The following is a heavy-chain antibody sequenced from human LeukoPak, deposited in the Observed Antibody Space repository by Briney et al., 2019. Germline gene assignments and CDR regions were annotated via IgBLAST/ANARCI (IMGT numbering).Heavy chain of an antibody. CDR1: GGSISSGGYY. Sequence: PSETLSLTCTVSGGSISSGGYYWSWIRQHPGKGLEWIGYIYYSGTTNYSPSLKSRVTISVDTSKNQFSLKLSSVTAADTAVYYCARRANSGFDAFDIWGQGTMVTVSS. V-gene: IGHV4-61*08. J-gene: IGHJ3*02. CDR3: ARRANSGFDAFDI. CDR2: IYYSGTT. D-gene: IGHD3-22*01.